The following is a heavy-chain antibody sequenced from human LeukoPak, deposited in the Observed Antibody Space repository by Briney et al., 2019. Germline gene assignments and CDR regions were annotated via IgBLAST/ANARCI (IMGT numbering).Heavy chain of an antibody. D-gene: IGHD3-16*01. J-gene: IGHJ4*02. Sequence: GGSLRLSCVASGFTFSSYNMNWVRQAPGKGLEWVSSLSSTSSYIYYGDSVKGRFTISRDNAKNSLYLQMNSLRAEDTAVYYCARGLGEFDYWGQGTLVTVSS. V-gene: IGHV3-21*06. CDR2: LSSTSSYI. CDR1: GFTFSSYN. CDR3: ARGLGEFDY.